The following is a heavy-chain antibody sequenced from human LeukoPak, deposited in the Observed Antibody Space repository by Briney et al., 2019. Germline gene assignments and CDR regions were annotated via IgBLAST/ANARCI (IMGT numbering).Heavy chain of an antibody. D-gene: IGHD6-19*01. CDR2: ISGSRDHI. CDR3: ARDFFDSSGHYYDAY. V-gene: IGHV3-21*01. J-gene: IGHJ4*02. Sequence: PGGSLRLSCVASGFTFSRYTMNWVRQAPGKGLEWVSAISGSRDHIHYADSMKGRFTISRDNAKNSLYLQMNSLTAEDTAVYYCARDFFDSSGHYYDAYWGQGTLVTVSS. CDR1: GFTFSRYT.